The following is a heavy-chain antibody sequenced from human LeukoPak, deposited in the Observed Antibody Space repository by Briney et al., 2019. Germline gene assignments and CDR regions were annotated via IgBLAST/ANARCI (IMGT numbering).Heavy chain of an antibody. CDR2: IYHTGST. V-gene: IGHV4-38-2*01. D-gene: IGHD3-10*01. CDR3: ARGSRFGQSHFDY. CDR1: GDSISSDCY. J-gene: IGHJ4*02. Sequence: SETLSLTCDVSGDSISSDCYWGWIRQPPGKGLGWIGTIYHTGSTYYTPSLKSRVTISVDTSKNQFSLKLTSVTAADTAVYYCARGSRFGQSHFDYWGQGTLVSVSS.